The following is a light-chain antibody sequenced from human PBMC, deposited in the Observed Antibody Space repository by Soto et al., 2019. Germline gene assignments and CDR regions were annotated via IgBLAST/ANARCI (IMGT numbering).Light chain of an antibody. V-gene: IGLV2-18*02. CDR2: EVS. CDR3: SSYTSSSTKV. J-gene: IGLJ2*01. Sequence: QSALTQPPSVSGSPGQSVTISCTGTSSDVGSYNRVSWYQQPPGTAPKLMFYEVSNRPSGVPDRFSGSKSGNTASLTISGLQAEDEADYYCSSYTSSSTKVFGGGTKLTVL. CDR1: SSDVGSYNR.